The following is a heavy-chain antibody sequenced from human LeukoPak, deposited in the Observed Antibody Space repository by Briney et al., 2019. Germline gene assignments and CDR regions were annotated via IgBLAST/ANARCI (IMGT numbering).Heavy chain of an antibody. J-gene: IGHJ5*02. Sequence: PGGSLRLSCAASGFIFNSYAMSWVRQAPGKGLAWVSLIYSDGVTQYADSVKGRFTISRDNSKNTLYLQMSSLRDEDTAVYFRARDRAEGKTWVEFDPWGQGTLVTVSS. V-gene: IGHV3-66*02. CDR2: IYSDGVT. CDR3: ARDRAEGKTWVEFDP. CDR1: GFIFNSYA.